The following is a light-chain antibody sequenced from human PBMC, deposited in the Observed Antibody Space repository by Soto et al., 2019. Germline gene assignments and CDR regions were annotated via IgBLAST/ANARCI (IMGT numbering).Light chain of an antibody. CDR3: QSYATSSVV. CDR2: GDN. V-gene: IGLV6-57*01. CDR1: SGSIASNY. Sequence: NFMLTQPHSVSESPGKTVTISCTRSSGSIASNYVQWYQQRPGSSPTTVIYGDNQRPSGVPDRFSGSIDSSSNSASLTISGLTTEDEADYYCQSYATSSVVFGGGTKVTVL. J-gene: IGLJ2*01.